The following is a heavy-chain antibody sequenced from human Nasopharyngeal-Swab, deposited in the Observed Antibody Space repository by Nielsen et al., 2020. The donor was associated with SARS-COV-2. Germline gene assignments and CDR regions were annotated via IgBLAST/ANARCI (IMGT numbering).Heavy chain of an antibody. CDR3: ARENTMFRGVIALFDY. D-gene: IGHD3-10*01. CDR2: INPSGGST. V-gene: IGHV1-46*01. Sequence: ASVKVSCKASGYTFTSYYMHWVRQAPAQGLEWMGIINPSGGSTSYAQKFQGRVTMTRDTSTSTVYMELSRLRSDDTAIYYCARENTMFRGVIALFDYWGQGTLVTVSS. CDR1: GYTFTSYY. J-gene: IGHJ4*02.